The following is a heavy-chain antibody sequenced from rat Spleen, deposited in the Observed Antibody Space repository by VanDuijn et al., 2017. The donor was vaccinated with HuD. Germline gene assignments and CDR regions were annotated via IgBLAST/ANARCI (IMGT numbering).Heavy chain of an antibody. CDR3: AREGYYGYTYDY. CDR2: IWAGGST. J-gene: IGHJ2*01. CDR1: GFSLTSNG. V-gene: IGHV2-72*01. Sequence: QVQLKESGPGLMQPSETLSLTCTVSGFSLTSNGVGWVRQPLGKGLVWMGTIWAGGSTNYNSALKSRLSISRDTSKSQVFLKMNSLQTEDIATYYCAREGYYGYTYDYWGQGVMVTVSS. D-gene: IGHD1-9*01.